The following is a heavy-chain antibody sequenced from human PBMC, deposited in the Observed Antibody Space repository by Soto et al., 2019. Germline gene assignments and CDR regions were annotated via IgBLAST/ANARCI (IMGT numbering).Heavy chain of an antibody. CDR1: GTSVSGPNPY. D-gene: IGHD2-21*01. CDR2: VFYSGRK. Sequence: SETMSRTCSIYGTSVSGPNPYWDWIRQPLGERLERIGCVFYSGRKYYHTSHERRVIMSTDMSKNQFSLRLTSVTAADTAVYYCAIRLGWLQHYWGQG. J-gene: IGHJ4*02. CDR3: AIRLGWLQHY. V-gene: IGHV4-39*01.